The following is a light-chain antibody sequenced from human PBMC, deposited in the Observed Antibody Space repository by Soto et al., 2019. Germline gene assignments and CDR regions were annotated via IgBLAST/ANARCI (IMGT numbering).Light chain of an antibody. V-gene: IGKV3-20*01. CDR1: QSVSSQ. J-gene: IGKJ5*01. Sequence: EIVLTQSPGTLSLSPGERATLSCRASQSVSSQLAWYQQKPGQSPRLFIYGASSRATGIPDRFSGSGSGTDFTLTISRLEPEDFAVYYCQQYDTSVVTFGLGTRLEIK. CDR3: QQYDTSVVT. CDR2: GAS.